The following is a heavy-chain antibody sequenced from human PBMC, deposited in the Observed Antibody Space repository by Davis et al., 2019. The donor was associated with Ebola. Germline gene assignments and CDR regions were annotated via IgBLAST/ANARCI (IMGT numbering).Heavy chain of an antibody. CDR1: GFTFRDYY. CDR2: IGPSGTTI. D-gene: IGHD2-8*02. CDR3: AKSFLITGSHMSEFRGVDY. J-gene: IGHJ4*02. Sequence: PGGSLRLSCAASGFTFRDYYMSWMRQAPGKGLEWVSYIGPSGTTIYYADSVKGRFTVSRDNSKNRLSLQMDSLRADDTAVYYCAKSFLITGSHMSEFRGVDYWGQGTLVTVSS. V-gene: IGHV3-11*01.